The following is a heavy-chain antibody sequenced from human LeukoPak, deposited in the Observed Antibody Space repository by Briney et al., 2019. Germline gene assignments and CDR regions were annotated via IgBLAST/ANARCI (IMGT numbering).Heavy chain of an antibody. CDR2: IYTSGST. CDR3: AREVGYCSGGSCPTGMDV. Sequence: PSQTLSLTCTVTGGSISSGSYYWSWIRQPAGKGLEWIGRIYTSGSTNYNPSPKSRVTISVDTSKNQFSLKLSSVTAADTAVYYCAREVGYCSGGSCPTGMDVWGQGTTVTVSS. J-gene: IGHJ6*02. V-gene: IGHV4-61*02. D-gene: IGHD2-15*01. CDR1: GGSISSGSYY.